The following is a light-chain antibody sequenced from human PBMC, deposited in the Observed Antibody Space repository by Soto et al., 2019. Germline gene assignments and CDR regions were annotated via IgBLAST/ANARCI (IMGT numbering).Light chain of an antibody. CDR1: SSDVGGYNY. Sequence: QSVLTQPASVSGSPGQSITISCTGTSSDVGGYNYVPWHQQHPGKAPKLTIYDVSSRPSGVSNRFSASKSGNTASLTISGLQAEDEADYYCTSYTRSGTYVCGIGTKVTVL. V-gene: IGLV2-14*01. CDR2: DVS. CDR3: TSYTRSGTYV. J-gene: IGLJ1*01.